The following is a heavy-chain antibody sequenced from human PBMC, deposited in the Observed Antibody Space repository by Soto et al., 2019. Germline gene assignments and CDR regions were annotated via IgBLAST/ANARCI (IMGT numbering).Heavy chain of an antibody. CDR2: IYPDDSDV. CDR1: GYDFSTFW. Sequence: GESLKISCKASGYDFSTFWIAWVRQMPGRGLEWMGVIYPDDSDVTYSPSFQGQVTIPVDKSMTTAYLHWSSLRAPDTATYYCSRHRKPRWFRPPCQGTPVTVSS. CDR3: SRHRKPRWFRP. V-gene: IGHV5-51*01. J-gene: IGHJ5*02.